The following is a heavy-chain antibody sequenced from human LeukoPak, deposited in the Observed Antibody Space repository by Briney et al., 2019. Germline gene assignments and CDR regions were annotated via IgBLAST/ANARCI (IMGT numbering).Heavy chain of an antibody. CDR1: GYTFTSYA. CDR3: ASRGPTIYGGNPEDAFDI. Sequence: GASVKVSCKASGYTFTSYAMNWVRQAPGQGLEWMGWINPNSGGTNYAQKFQGRVTMTRDTSISTAYMELSRLRSDDTAVYYRASRGPTIYGGNPEDAFDIWGQGTMVTVSS. V-gene: IGHV1-2*02. J-gene: IGHJ3*02. CDR2: INPNSGGT. D-gene: IGHD4-23*01.